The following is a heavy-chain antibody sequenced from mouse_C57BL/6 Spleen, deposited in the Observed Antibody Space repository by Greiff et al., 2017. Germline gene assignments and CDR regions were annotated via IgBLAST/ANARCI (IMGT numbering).Heavy chain of an antibody. CDR1: GYAFSNYW. Sequence: VQLQQSGAELVKPGASVKISCKASGYAFSNYWMNWVKQRPGKGLEWIGQIYPGDGDTNYNGKFMGKATLTADKSSSTAYMQLSSLTSEDSAVYFCARGTTVVAFDYWGQGTTLTVSS. CDR2: IYPGDGDT. CDR3: ARGTTVVAFDY. D-gene: IGHD1-1*01. V-gene: IGHV1-80*01. J-gene: IGHJ2*01.